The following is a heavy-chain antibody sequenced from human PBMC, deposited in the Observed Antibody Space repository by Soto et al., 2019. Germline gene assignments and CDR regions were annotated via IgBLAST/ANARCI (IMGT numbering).Heavy chain of an antibody. V-gene: IGHV3-23*01. CDR1: GFTFSNSA. J-gene: IGHJ4*02. CDR3: ARGASTFDY. Sequence: EVQLLESGGGVAQPGGSLRLSCAASGFTFSNSAMSWVRQAPGKGLEWVSTISGGSGDTSYADPVKGRFIVSRDDSRTTLYLQMNSLRAEDKALYYCARGASTFDYWGQGRPVIVSS. CDR2: ISGGSGDT. D-gene: IGHD2-2*01.